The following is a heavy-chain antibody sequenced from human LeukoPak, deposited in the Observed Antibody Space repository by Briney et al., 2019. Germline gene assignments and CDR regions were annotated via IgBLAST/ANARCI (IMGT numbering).Heavy chain of an antibody. CDR1: GFTFSTYY. Sequence: GGSLRLSCAASGFTFSTYYMHWVRQAPGKGLVWVSRISGDRTVTSYADSVRGRFTISRDNAKNTLYLQMNSLKTEDTAVYYCTTEAVGLVYYYYGMDVWGQGTTVTVSS. V-gene: IGHV3-74*01. CDR3: TTEAVGLVYYYYGMDV. J-gene: IGHJ6*02. D-gene: IGHD1-26*01. CDR2: ISGDRTVT.